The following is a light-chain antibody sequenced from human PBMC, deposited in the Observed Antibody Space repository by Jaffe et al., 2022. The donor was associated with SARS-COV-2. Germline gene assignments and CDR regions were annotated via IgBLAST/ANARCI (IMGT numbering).Light chain of an antibody. Sequence: DIVMTQSPDSLAVSLGERATINCKSSQSVLYSSNNKNYLAWYQQKPGQPPKVLIYWASTRESGVPDRFSGSGSGTDFTLTISSLQAEDAAVYYCQQYYSSRTFGQGTKVEI. CDR1: QSVLYSSNNKNY. CDR2: WAS. CDR3: QQYYSSRT. J-gene: IGKJ1*01. V-gene: IGKV4-1*01.